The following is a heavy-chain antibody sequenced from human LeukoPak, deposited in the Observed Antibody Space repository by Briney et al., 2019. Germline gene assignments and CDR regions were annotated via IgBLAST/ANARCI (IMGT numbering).Heavy chain of an antibody. J-gene: IGHJ4*02. CDR2: IYYSGNT. CDR1: GGSISSSIHY. CDR3: ARDPGAKDYFDY. Sequence: SETLSLTCSVSGGSISSSIHYWSWIRQPPGKGLEWVGSIYYSGNTYYNPSLKSRVTISVDTSKNQFSLKVSSVTAADTAVYYCARDPGAKDYFDYWGQGTLVTVSS. V-gene: IGHV4-39*07. D-gene: IGHD7-27*01.